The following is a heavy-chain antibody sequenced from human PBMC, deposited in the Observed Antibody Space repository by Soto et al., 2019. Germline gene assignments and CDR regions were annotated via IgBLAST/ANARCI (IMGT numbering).Heavy chain of an antibody. J-gene: IGHJ6*02. CDR1: GFTCSSYS. V-gene: IGHV3-21*01. CDR2: ISSSSSYI. Sequence: EVQLVESGGGLVKPGGSLRLSCAASGFTCSSYSMNWVRQAPGKGLEWVSSISSSSSYIYYADSVKGRFTISRDNAKNSLYLQMNSLRAEDTTVYYCATLGYYGMDVWGQGTTVTVSS. CDR3: ATLGYYGMDV.